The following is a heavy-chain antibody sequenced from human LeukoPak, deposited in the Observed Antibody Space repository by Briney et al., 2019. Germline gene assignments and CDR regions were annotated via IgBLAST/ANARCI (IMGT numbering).Heavy chain of an antibody. CDR1: GGTFSSYA. CDR2: IIPIFGTA. V-gene: IGHV1-69*05. CDR3: ARADRYCSDTNCYYYFDY. Sequence: GASVKVSCKASGGTFSSYAISWVRQAPGQGLEWMGGIIPIFGTANYAQKFQGRVTITTDDSTSTSYMELSSLRSDDTAVYYCARADRYCSDTNCYYYFDYWGQGTLVTVSS. D-gene: IGHD2-2*01. J-gene: IGHJ4*02.